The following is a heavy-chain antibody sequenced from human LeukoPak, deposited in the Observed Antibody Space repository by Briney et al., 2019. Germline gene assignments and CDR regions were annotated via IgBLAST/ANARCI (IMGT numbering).Heavy chain of an antibody. CDR2: ISGSGDST. Sequence: ETLSLTCAVSGGSISSTNWWSWVRQAPGKGLEWVSGISGSGDSTYYADSVKGRFTISRDNSKNTLYLQMNSLRAEDTALYYCAKDLQAGIIGNRRFDCWGQGTLVTVSS. CDR3: AKDLQAGIIGNRRFDC. J-gene: IGHJ4*02. CDR1: GGSISSTN. D-gene: IGHD1-20*01. V-gene: IGHV3-23*01.